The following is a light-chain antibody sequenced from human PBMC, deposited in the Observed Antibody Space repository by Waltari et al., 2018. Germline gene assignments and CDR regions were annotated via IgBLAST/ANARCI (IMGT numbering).Light chain of an antibody. J-gene: IGLJ2*01. CDR3: QSYDRSLSVRV. CDR2: ANS. V-gene: IGLV1-40*01. Sequence: QSVLTQPPSVSGAPGQRLTISCTLSSSNIRACYKVHGYQQLTGSAPKLLIYANSDRPAGVPDRFSGSKSGTSASLAITGLQAEDEADYYCQSYDRSLSVRVFGGGTKLTVL. CDR1: SSNIRACYK.